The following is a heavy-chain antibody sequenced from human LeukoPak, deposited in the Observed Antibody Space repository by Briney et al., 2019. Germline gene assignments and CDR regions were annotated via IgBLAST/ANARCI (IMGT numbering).Heavy chain of an antibody. V-gene: IGHV4-59*01. J-gene: IGHJ4*02. CDR2: IYYSGST. D-gene: IGHD7-27*01. Sequence: SETLSLTCTVSGGSISSYYWSWIRQPPGKGLEWIGYIYYSGSTNYNPSLKSRVTISVDTSKNQFSLKLSSVTAADTAVYYCATGDRGRYYFDYWGQGTLVTVSS. CDR3: ATGDRGRYYFDY. CDR1: GGSISSYY.